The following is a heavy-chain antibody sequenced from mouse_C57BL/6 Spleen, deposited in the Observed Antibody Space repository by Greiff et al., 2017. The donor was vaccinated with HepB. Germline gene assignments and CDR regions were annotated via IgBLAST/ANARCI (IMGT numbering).Heavy chain of an antibody. CDR2: ISSGSSTI. CDR3: ARERTAQATTAMDY. CDR1: GFTFSDYG. D-gene: IGHD3-2*02. V-gene: IGHV5-17*01. Sequence: EVQLVESGGGLVKPGGSLKLSCAASGFTFSDYGMHWVRQAPEKGLEWVAYISSGSSTIYYADTVKGRFTISRDNAKNTLFLQMTSLRSEDTAMYYCARERTAQATTAMDYWGQGTSVTVSS. J-gene: IGHJ4*01.